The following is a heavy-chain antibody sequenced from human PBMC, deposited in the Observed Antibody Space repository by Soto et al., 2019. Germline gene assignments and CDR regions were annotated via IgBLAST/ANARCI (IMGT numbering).Heavy chain of an antibody. CDR1: GLTFSSYA. Sequence: EVQLLESGGGLVQPGRSLRLSCAASGLTFSSYAMSWVRQAPGKGLEWVSAISGSGGTTYYAASVKGRFTISRDNSKNTLFLQMNSLRAEDKAVYYCSKFFVETGGSSGWPWTFHYWVQGTLGTFSS. D-gene: IGHD6-25*01. CDR3: SKFFVETGGSSGWPWTFHY. CDR2: ISGSGGTT. J-gene: IGHJ4*02. V-gene: IGHV3-23*01.